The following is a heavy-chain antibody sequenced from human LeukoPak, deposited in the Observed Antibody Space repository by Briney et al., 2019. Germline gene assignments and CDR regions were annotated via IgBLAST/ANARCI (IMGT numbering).Heavy chain of an antibody. CDR2: ISAYNGNT. CDR1: GYTFTSYG. Sequence: GASVKVSCKASGYTFTSYGISWVRQAPGQGLEWIGWISAYNGNTNYAQKLQGRVTMTTDTSTSTAYMELRSLRSDDTAVYYCARDRALRYCSGGSCHHYYYGMDVWGQGTTVTVSS. J-gene: IGHJ6*02. V-gene: IGHV1-18*01. D-gene: IGHD2-15*01. CDR3: ARDRALRYCSGGSCHHYYYGMDV.